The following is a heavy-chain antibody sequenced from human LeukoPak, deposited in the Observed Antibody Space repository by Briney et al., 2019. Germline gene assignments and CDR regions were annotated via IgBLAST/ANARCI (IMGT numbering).Heavy chain of an antibody. CDR2: ISAYNGNT. J-gene: IGHJ6*03. CDR1: GYTFTSYG. D-gene: IGHD3-10*01. CDR3: ARDGDTMVRGVIADYYYYYMDV. Sequence: PVASVKVSCKASGYTFTSYGISWVRQAPGQGLEWMGWISAYNGNTNYAQKLQGRVTMTTDTSTSTAYMELRSLRSDDTAVYYCARDGDTMVRGVIADYYYYYMDVWGNGTTVTVSS. V-gene: IGHV1-18*01.